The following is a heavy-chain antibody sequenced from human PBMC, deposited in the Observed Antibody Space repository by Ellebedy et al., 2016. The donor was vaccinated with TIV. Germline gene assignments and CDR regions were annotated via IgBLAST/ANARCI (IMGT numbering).Heavy chain of an antibody. Sequence: GGSLRLSCAASGFTFSTYWMSWVRQAPGKGLEWVSSISSSSSYIYYADSVKGRFTISRDNAKNSLYLQMNSLRAEDTAVYYCARDTSIVGATPFDYWGQGTLVTVSS. CDR3: ARDTSIVGATPFDY. CDR2: ISSSSSYI. CDR1: GFTFSTYW. J-gene: IGHJ4*02. V-gene: IGHV3-21*01. D-gene: IGHD1-26*01.